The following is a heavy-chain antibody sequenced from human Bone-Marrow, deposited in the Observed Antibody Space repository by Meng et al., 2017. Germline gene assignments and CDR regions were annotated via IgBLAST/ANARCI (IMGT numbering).Heavy chain of an antibody. J-gene: IGHJ4*02. Sequence: LQLQXXGSGLVXXAQTXSLTCAVPGGSISSDNYPWSWIRXXPGNGLESSGDISXSGTAXYNPSXXXRVTXSXDRSKXQFSLXLXXXTAXXTAVXXXARGDGYNRYFDYWGQGTLVTVSS. CDR2: ISXSGTA. CDR1: GGSISSDNYP. V-gene: IGHV4-30-2*01. CDR3: ARGDGYNRYFDY. D-gene: IGHD5-24*01.